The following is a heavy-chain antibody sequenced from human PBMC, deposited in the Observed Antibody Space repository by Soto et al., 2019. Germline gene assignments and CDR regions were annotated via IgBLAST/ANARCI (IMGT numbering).Heavy chain of an antibody. V-gene: IGHV4-39*01. Sequence: SETLSLTCTVSGGSISSSSYYWGWIRQPPGKGLEWIGSSYYSGSTYYNPSLKSRVTISVDTSKNQFSLKLSSVTAADTAVYYCASETDGSWYNYNYGMDVWGQGTTVTVSS. CDR1: GGSISSSSYY. CDR2: SYYSGST. D-gene: IGHD6-13*01. J-gene: IGHJ6*02. CDR3: ASETDGSWYNYNYGMDV.